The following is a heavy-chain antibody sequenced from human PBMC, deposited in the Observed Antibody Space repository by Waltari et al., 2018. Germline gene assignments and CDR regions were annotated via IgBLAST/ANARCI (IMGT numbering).Heavy chain of an antibody. D-gene: IGHD3-3*01. Sequence: GTNYNPSLKSRVTISVDTSKNQFSLKLSSVTAADTAVYYCASTGGSQFRYYDFWSGPSAYYYYGMDVWGQGTTVTVSS. J-gene: IGHJ6*02. V-gene: IGHV4-59*01. CDR3: ASTGGSQFRYYDFWSGPSAYYYYGMDV. CDR2: GT.